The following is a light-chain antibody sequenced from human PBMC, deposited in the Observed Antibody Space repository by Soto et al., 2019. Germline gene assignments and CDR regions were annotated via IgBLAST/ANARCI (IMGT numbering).Light chain of an antibody. CDR2: DTS. CDR3: QQYGSSQFT. Sequence: EIVLMQSPGTLSLSPGEGATLSCRASRRVNSNYLAWYQQKPGQAPTVLIFDTSRRATGVPDRFSGSGSGTDFTLTISRLEPDDFAVYYCQQYGSSQFTFGSGTKVNIK. V-gene: IGKV3-20*01. J-gene: IGKJ3*01. CDR1: RRVNSNY.